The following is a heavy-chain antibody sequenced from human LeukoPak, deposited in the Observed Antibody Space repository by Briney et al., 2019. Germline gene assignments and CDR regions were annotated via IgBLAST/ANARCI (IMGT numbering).Heavy chain of an antibody. CDR3: ARGYSSSWYFDY. Sequence: GGSLRLSCAASGFIFSNYWMSWVRQAPGKGLEWVANINQDGSEKYYVDSVKGRFTISRDNAKNSLYLQTNSLRAEDTAVYYCARGYSSSWYFDYWGQGTLVTVSS. D-gene: IGHD6-13*01. V-gene: IGHV3-7*01. CDR1: GFIFSNYW. J-gene: IGHJ4*02. CDR2: INQDGSEK.